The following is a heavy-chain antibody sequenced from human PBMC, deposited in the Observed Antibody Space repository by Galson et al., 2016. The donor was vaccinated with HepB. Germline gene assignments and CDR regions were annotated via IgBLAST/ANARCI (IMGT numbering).Heavy chain of an antibody. CDR2: IRTKGNGGTT. J-gene: IGHJ4*02. V-gene: IGHV3-49*03. Sequence: SLRLSCAASGFIFGDYPMNWFRQAPGKGLEWVGVIRTKGNGGTTEYAASVKGRFIISRDDSKSIAYLQLHSLKSEDTAVYYCTRELLLESCGGDCYYVDYWGQGTLVTVSS. D-gene: IGHD2-21*02. CDR3: TRELLLESCGGDCYYVDY. CDR1: GFIFGDYP.